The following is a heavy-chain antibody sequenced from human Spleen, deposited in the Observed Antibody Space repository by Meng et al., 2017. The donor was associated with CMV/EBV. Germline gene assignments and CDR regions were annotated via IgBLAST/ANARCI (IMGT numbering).Heavy chain of an antibody. D-gene: IGHD2-15*01. CDR1: GFSFIDAW. CDR3: ASGGGHKANY. J-gene: IGHJ4*02. CDR2: IKSNSDGATT. V-gene: IGHV3-15*01. Sequence: GGSLRLSCEVSGFSFIDAWMSWVRQAPGMGLEWVGRIKSNSDGATTDFAAPVKGRFSISRDDSKSTVSLQMNSLKIEDTGIYYCASGGGHKANYWGRGTLVTVSS.